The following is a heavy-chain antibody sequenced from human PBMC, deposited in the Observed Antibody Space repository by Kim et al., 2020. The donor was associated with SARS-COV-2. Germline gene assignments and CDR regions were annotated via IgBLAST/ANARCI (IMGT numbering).Heavy chain of an antibody. J-gene: IGHJ6*03. CDR3: GRGRGSYYYMDV. D-gene: IGHD3-10*01. Sequence: GGSLRLSCAASGFTFSSYGMHWVRQAPGKGLEWVAVIWLDGSNKYFADSVKGRFTISRDNSKNALWLQMNSLRTEDTAVYYCGRGRGSYYYMDVWGKGTTVTVSS. CDR1: GFTFSSYG. CDR2: IWLDGSNK. V-gene: IGHV3-33*01.